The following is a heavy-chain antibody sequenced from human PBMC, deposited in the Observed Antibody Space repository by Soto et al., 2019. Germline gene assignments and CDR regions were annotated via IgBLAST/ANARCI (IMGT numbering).Heavy chain of an antibody. CDR3: ARIFGGNSASFDY. CDR1: GGSFRNYY. CDR2: VNHSGEA. D-gene: IGHD2-21*02. J-gene: IGHJ4*02. V-gene: IGHV4-34*01. Sequence: SETLSLTCGVYGGSFRNYYWIWVRQPPGKGLEWIREVNHSGEATYNPSLQSRVTISLDTSNNHFSLKMTSVTAADTAVYYCARIFGGNSASFDYWGQGTLVTVSS.